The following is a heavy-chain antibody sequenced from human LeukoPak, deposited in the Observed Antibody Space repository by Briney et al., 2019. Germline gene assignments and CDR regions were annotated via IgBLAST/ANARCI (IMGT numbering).Heavy chain of an antibody. CDR2: ISWNSGRR. CDR1: GFTFDDYA. D-gene: IGHD2-2*02. V-gene: IGHV3-9*01. CDR3: ARAAIDNYYYYYYMDV. J-gene: IGHJ6*03. Sequence: GGSLRLSCVGSGFTFDDYAMHWVRQAPGKGLEWVSGISWNSGRRGYADSVKGRFTISRDNAKNSLYLQMNSLRAEDTAVYYCARAAIDNYYYYYYMDVWGKGTTVTVSS.